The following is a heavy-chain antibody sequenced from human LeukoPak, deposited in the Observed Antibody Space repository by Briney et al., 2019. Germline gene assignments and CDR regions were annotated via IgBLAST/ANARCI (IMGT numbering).Heavy chain of an antibody. CDR2: IWYDGSNK. J-gene: IGHJ3*01. Sequence: PGRSLRLSCAASGFTFNSYGMHWVRQAPGKGLEWVAVIWYDGSNKYYADSVKGRFTISRDNSKNTLYLQMNSLREEATAVYYFAKDPFPGTYYDFLSVGGQGTMVTVSS. D-gene: IGHD3-3*01. V-gene: IGHV3-33*03. CDR3: AKDPFPGTYYDFLSV. CDR1: GFTFNSYG.